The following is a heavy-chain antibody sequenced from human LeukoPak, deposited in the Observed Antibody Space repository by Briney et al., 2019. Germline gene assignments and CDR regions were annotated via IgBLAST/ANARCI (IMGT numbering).Heavy chain of an antibody. D-gene: IGHD1-14*01. Sequence: SETLSLTCTVSGGSISSGDYYWSWIRQPPGKGLEWIGYIYYSGSTYYNPSLKSRVTISVDTSKNQFSLKLSSVTAADTAVYYCARDLGRTGAFDIWGQGTMVTVSS. V-gene: IGHV4-30-4*08. CDR3: ARDLGRTGAFDI. CDR1: GGSISSGDYY. J-gene: IGHJ3*02. CDR2: IYYSGST.